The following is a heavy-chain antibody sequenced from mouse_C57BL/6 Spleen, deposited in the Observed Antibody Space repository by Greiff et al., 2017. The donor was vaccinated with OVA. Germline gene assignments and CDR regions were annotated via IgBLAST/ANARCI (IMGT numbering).Heavy chain of an antibody. J-gene: IGHJ2*01. CDR1: GFNIKDDY. CDR2: IDPENGDT. CDR3: TTGVRKSSSGLFDY. D-gene: IGHD3-2*02. V-gene: IGHV14-4*01. Sequence: EVQLVESGAELVRPGASVKLSCTASGFNIKDDYMHWVKQRPEQGLEWIGWIDPENGDTEYASKFQGKATITADTSSNTAYLQLSSLTSEDAAVYCCTTGVRKSSSGLFDYWGQGTTLTVSS.